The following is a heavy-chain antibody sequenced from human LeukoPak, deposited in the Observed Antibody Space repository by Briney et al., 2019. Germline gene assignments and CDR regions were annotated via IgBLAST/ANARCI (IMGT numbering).Heavy chain of an antibody. CDR1: GGTFSSYA. J-gene: IGHJ3*02. D-gene: IGHD3-3*01. CDR2: IIPIFGTA. V-gene: IGHV1-69*05. Sequence: SVKVSCKASGGTFSSYAISWVRQAPGQGLEWMGGIIPIFGTANYAQKFQGRVTITTDESTSTAYIELSSLRSEDTAVYYCARVGRFLEWLTKTEDAFDIWGQGTMVTVSS. CDR3: ARVGRFLEWLTKTEDAFDI.